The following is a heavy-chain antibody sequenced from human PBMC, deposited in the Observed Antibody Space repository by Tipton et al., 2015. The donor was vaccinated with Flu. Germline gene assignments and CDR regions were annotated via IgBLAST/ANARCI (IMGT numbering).Heavy chain of an antibody. Sequence: SLRLSCVASGFTVSGNHMSWVRKPPGKGLEWVAVMYSGSSTFYGDSVKGRFTISRDKAKDTLYLHMNSVKVDDTAVYFCARYSSGRATGAFVLWGQGTVVIVSS. CDR2: MYSGSST. CDR1: GFTVSGNH. J-gene: IGHJ3*01. V-gene: IGHV3-53*01. CDR3: ARYSSGRATGAFVL. D-gene: IGHD6-19*01.